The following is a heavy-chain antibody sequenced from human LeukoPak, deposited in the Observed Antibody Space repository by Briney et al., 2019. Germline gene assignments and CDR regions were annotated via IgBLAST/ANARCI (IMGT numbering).Heavy chain of an antibody. V-gene: IGHV3-13*01. CDR2: IGTAGDT. CDR3: ARGYCSSTSCPFDY. Sequence: PGGSLRLSCAASGFTFSSYDMHWVRQATGKVLEWVSAIGTAGDTYYPGSVKGRFTISRENAKNSLYLQMNSLRAGDTAVYYCARGYCSSTSCPFDYWGQGTLVTVSS. CDR1: GFTFSSYD. D-gene: IGHD2-2*01. J-gene: IGHJ4*02.